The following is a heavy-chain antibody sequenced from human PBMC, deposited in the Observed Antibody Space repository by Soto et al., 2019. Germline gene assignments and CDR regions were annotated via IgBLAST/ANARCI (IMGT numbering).Heavy chain of an antibody. Sequence: GSLRLSCVASGTFNSYAMNWVRQAPGKGLEWVSGISGGGGNTYYADSVKGRFTISRDHSKNTLFLQMSSLRAEDTAVYYCAKVLGGNYYYAMDVWGQGTTVTVSS. V-gene: IGHV3-23*01. J-gene: IGHJ6*02. D-gene: IGHD3-16*01. CDR3: AKVLGGNYYYAMDV. CDR1: GTFNSYA. CDR2: ISGGGGNT.